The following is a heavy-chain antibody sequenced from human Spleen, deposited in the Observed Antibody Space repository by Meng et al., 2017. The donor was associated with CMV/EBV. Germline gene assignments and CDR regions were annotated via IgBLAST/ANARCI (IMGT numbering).Heavy chain of an antibody. V-gene: IGHV4-4*07. Sequence: HVQLQVSGAGRVKPSASLSLTWTVSGGSISTYYWSWIRQPAGKGLEWIGRIYTSGSTNYNPSLKSRVTMSVDTSKNQFSLKLSSVTAADTAVYYCARDRWFGESLFDYWGQGTLVTVSS. CDR2: IYTSGST. CDR3: ARDRWFGESLFDY. D-gene: IGHD3-10*01. J-gene: IGHJ4*02. CDR1: GGSISTYY.